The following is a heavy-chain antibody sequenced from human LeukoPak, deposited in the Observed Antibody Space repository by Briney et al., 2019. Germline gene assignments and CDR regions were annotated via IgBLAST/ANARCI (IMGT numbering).Heavy chain of an antibody. D-gene: IGHD6-25*01. CDR2: ISTSATTI. CDR1: GFTFSTYE. V-gene: IGHV3-48*03. J-gene: IGHJ3*01. CDR3: ARVIWGIAAALDV. Sequence: GGSLRLSCAASGFTFSTYEMNWVRQAPGKRREWVSFISTSATTIYYADSVKGRFTISRDNAENSLYLQMNSLRPEDTAVYYCARVIWGIAAALDVWGQGTMVTVSS.